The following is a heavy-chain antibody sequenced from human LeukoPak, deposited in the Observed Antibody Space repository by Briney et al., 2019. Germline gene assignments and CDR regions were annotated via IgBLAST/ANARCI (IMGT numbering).Heavy chain of an antibody. CDR1: GGSISSYY. V-gene: IGHV4-59*01. Sequence: SETLSLTCTVSGGSISSYYWNWIRQPPGKGLEWLGYIHSSGNTRYNPSVRSRVTMSVDTSKNQFSLKLSSVTAADTAVYYCARAQYSYGYPFDYWGQGTLVTVSS. J-gene: IGHJ4*02. CDR2: IHSSGNT. D-gene: IGHD5-18*01. CDR3: ARAQYSYGYPFDY.